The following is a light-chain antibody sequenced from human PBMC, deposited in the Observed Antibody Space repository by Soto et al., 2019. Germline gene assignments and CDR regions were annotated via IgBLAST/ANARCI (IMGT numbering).Light chain of an antibody. CDR2: EVN. J-gene: IGLJ2*01. Sequence: QSVLTQPPSASGSPGQSVTISCTGTSSDVGGYNYVSWYQQHPGKVPKLMIYEVNNRPSGVPDRFSGSKSGNTASLTVSGLQAEDEADYYCSSYAGSNNLLFGGGTKLTVL. CDR3: SSYAGSNNLL. CDR1: SSDVGGYNY. V-gene: IGLV2-8*01.